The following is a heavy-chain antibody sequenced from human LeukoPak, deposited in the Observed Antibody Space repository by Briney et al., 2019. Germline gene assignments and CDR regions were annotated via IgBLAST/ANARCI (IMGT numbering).Heavy chain of an antibody. J-gene: IGHJ4*02. V-gene: IGHV3-7*05. CDR2: IKEDGSDK. CDR1: GFTFSNFW. CDR3: ARDIGYHTFDY. D-gene: IGHD5-12*01. Sequence: GGSLRLSCAASGFTFSNFWMVWVRQAPGKGLEWVAHIKEDGSDKKYVDSVKGRFTISRDNPKNSLYLQMNSLRAEDTAVYYCARDIGYHTFDYWGQGGLVTVSS.